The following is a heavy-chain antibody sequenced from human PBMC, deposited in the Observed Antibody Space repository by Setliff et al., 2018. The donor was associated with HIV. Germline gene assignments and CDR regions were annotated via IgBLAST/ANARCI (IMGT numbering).Heavy chain of an antibody. V-gene: IGHV4-34*01. Sequence: SETLSLTCAVHGGSFSDYYWTWIRQPPGKGLERIGEIKHSGSTNYNPSLKSRVTISVDTAKNQFSLNLTSVTAADTAVYYCARGGFKWSGSYADYWGQGTLVTVSS. D-gene: IGHD1-26*01. J-gene: IGHJ4*02. CDR3: ARGGFKWSGSYADY. CDR1: GGSFSDYY. CDR2: IKHSGST.